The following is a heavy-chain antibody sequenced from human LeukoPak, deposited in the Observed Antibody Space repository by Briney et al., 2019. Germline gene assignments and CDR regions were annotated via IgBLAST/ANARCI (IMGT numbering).Heavy chain of an antibody. D-gene: IGHD2-2*01. CDR2: IYPGDSDT. CDR3: ARLGHCSSTSCYPYYYYMDV. V-gene: IGHV5-51*01. J-gene: IGHJ6*03. CDR1: GYSFTSYW. Sequence: GESLKISGKGSGYSFTSYWIGWVRQMPGKGLEWMGIIYPGDSDTRYSPSFQGQVTISAAKSISTAYLQWSSLKASDTAMYYCARLGHCSSTSCYPYYYYMDVWGKGTTVTVSS.